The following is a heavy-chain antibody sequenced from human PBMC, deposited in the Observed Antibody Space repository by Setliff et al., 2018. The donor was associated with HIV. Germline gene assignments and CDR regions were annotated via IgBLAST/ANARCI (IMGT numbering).Heavy chain of an antibody. Sequence: PSETLSLTCAVSGVSISSSNWWTWVRQPPGKGLGWIGEVSHSGSTNYNPSLKSRVTISVDKSKNQFSLKLSSVTAADTAVYYCARDQRLSYWGQGTLVNVSS. CDR3: ARDQRLSY. J-gene: IGHJ4*02. V-gene: IGHV4-4*02. CDR2: VSHSGST. CDR1: GVSISSSNW.